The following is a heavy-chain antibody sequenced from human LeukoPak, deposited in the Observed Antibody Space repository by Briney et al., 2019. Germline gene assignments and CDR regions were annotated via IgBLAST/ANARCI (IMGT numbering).Heavy chain of an antibody. V-gene: IGHV5-51*01. CDR3: ARHGISGSYPIDY. Sequence: SGESLKISCKGSGYSFTSYWIGWVRQMPGKGLEWMEIIYPGDSDTRYSPSFQGQVTISADKSISTAYLQWSSLKASDTAMYYCARHGISGSYPIDYWGQGTLVTVSS. CDR2: IYPGDSDT. J-gene: IGHJ4*02. CDR1: GYSFTSYW. D-gene: IGHD1-26*01.